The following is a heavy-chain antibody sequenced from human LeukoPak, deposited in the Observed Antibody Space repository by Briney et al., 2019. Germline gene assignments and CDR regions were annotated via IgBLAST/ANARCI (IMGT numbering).Heavy chain of an antibody. CDR2: INPNSGGT. CDR1: GYTFTGYY. V-gene: IGHV1-2*02. CDR3: ASQEVRFLEWLKGSVGYYYYYMDV. Sequence: ASVKVSCKASGYTFTGYYMHWVRQAPGQGLEWMGWINPNSGGTNYAQKFQGRVTMTRDTSISTAYMELSRLRSDDTAVYYCASQEVRFLEWLKGSVGYYYYYMDVWGKGTTVTVSS. D-gene: IGHD3-3*01. J-gene: IGHJ6*03.